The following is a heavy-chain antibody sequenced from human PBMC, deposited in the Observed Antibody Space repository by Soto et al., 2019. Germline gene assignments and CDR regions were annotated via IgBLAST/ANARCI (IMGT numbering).Heavy chain of an antibody. CDR2: VSTDGGNT. CDR3: ASGWLQLGQ. Sequence: EVQLLESGGGLVQPGGSLRLSCAASGFTFSNYAITWVRQAPGKGLDWISSVSTDGGNTYYADSVKGRFTISRDNSKNTLHLQIKSLRVNDTATSYCASGWLQLGQWGQGALVTVSS. V-gene: IGHV3-23*01. J-gene: IGHJ4*02. CDR1: GFTFSNYA. D-gene: IGHD6-13*01.